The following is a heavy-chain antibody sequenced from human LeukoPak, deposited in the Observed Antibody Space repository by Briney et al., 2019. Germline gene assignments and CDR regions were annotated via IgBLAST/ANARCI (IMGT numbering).Heavy chain of an antibody. CDR3: ARLPTTVVTPIWYFDL. J-gene: IGHJ2*01. CDR1: GGSISRGGYY. CDR2: IYYSGST. V-gene: IGHV4-31*03. D-gene: IGHD4-23*01. Sequence: SQTLSLTCTVSGGSISRGGYYWSWIRQHPGKGLEWIGYIYYSGSTYYHPSLKSRVTISVDTSKNQFSLQLSSVTAADPAVYYCARLPTTVVTPIWYFDLWGRGTLVTVSS.